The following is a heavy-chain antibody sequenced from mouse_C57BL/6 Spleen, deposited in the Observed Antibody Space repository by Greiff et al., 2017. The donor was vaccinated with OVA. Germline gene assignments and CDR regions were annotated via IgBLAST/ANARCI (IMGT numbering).Heavy chain of an antibody. CDR1: GYTFTSYW. D-gene: IGHD2-4*01. J-gene: IGHJ3*01. CDR3: ERRDDYDGGYAY. CDR2: IDPSDSET. V-gene: IGHV1-52*01. Sequence: QVQLQQPGAELVRPGSSVKLSCKASGYTFTSYWMPWVKQRPIQGLEWIGNIDPSDSETHYNQKFKGKATLTVDKSSSTAYMQLSSLTSEDSAVYYWERRDDYDGGYAYWGQGTLVTVSA.